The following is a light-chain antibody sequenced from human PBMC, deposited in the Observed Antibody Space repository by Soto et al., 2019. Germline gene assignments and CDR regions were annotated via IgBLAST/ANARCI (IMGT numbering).Light chain of an antibody. V-gene: IGKV3-20*01. CDR3: QQYGSSSWT. CDR1: QSVSSSY. CDR2: GAS. J-gene: IGKJ1*01. Sequence: VVLTQSPGTMYLSPGERATLSCRASQSVSSSYLAWYQQKPGQAPRLLIYGASSRATGIPDRFSGSGSGTDFTLTISRLEPEDFAVYYCQQYGSSSWTFGQGTKVDI.